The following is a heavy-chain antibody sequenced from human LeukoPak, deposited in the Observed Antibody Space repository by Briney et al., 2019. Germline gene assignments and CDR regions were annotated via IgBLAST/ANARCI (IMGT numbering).Heavy chain of an antibody. CDR3: ARLTSLVVVVAASDY. CDR2: INPNSGGT. CDR1: GYTFTGYY. V-gene: IGHV1-2*02. Sequence: ASVKVSCKASGYTFTGYYMHWVRQAPGQGLEWMGWINPNSGGTNYAQKFQGRVTMTRDTSISTAYMELSRLRSDDTAVYYCARLTSLVVVVAASDYWGQGTLVTVSS. D-gene: IGHD2-15*01. J-gene: IGHJ4*02.